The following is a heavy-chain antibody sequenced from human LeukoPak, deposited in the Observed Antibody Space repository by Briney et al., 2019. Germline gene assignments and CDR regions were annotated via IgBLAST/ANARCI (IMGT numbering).Heavy chain of an antibody. CDR1: GGSISSSTYY. CDR2: IYYSGST. CDR3: ARESPRSYCRGTSCYAWFDP. D-gene: IGHD2-2*01. J-gene: IGHJ5*02. Sequence: SETLSLTCNVSGGSISSSTYYWSWIRQPPGKGLEWIGYIYYSGSTNYNPSLKSRVTISVDTSKNQFYLKLSSVTAADTAMYYCARESPRSYCRGTSCYAWFDPWGQGTLVTVSS. V-gene: IGHV4-61*01.